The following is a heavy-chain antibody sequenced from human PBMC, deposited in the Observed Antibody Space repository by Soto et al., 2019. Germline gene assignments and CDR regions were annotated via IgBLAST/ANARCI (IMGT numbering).Heavy chain of an antibody. D-gene: IGHD3-10*01. V-gene: IGHV4-31*03. Sequence: PSETLSLTCTVSGGSISSGGYYWSWIRQHPGKGLEWIGYIYYSESTYYNPSLKSRVTISVDTSKNQFSLKLSSVTAADTAVYYCAREAQRSGSYYPDSQAVDIWGQGTVVT. CDR2: IYYSEST. CDR1: GGSISSGGYY. CDR3: AREAQRSGSYYPDSQAVDI. J-gene: IGHJ3*02.